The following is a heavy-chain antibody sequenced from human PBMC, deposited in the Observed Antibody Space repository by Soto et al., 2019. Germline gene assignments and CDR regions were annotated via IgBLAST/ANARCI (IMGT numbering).Heavy chain of an antibody. Sequence: GGSLRLSCAASGFTFSSYSMNWVRQAPGRGLEWVSSISSSSSYIYYADSVKGRFTISRDNAKNSLYLQMNSLRAEDTAVYYCARDYQKGYYYDSSGYPLRNWFDPWGQGTLVTVSS. CDR3: ARDYQKGYYYDSSGYPLRNWFDP. CDR2: ISSSSSYI. J-gene: IGHJ5*02. D-gene: IGHD3-22*01. CDR1: GFTFSSYS. V-gene: IGHV3-21*01.